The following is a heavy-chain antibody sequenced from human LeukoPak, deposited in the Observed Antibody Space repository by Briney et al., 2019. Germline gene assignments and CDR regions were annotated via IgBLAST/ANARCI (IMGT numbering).Heavy chain of an antibody. CDR3: AKEGRFSGWNYYYYMDV. J-gene: IGHJ6*03. CDR1: GFTFSSYG. D-gene: IGHD6-19*01. CDR2: ISYDGSNK. Sequence: GGSLRLSCAASGFTFSSYGMHWVRQAPGKGLEWVAVISYDGSNKYYADSVKGRFTISRDNSKNTLYLQMNSLRAEDTAVYYCAKEGRFSGWNYYYYMDVWGKGTTVTVSS. V-gene: IGHV3-30*18.